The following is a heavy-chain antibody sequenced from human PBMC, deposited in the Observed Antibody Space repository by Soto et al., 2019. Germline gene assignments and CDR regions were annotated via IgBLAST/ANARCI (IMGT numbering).Heavy chain of an antibody. CDR1: GGSFSGYI. V-gene: IGHV4-34*01. CDR2: INHSGSA. D-gene: IGHD3-22*01. Sequence: SETLSLTCDVYGGSFSGYIWTWIRQTPGKGLQWIGQINHSGSANYNPSLKSRVTISVHTSKSQFSLELSSVTAADTAVYYCARGRNVYDSSDYSYGDVDFWGQGTQVTVSS. CDR3: ARGRNVYDSSDYSYGDVDF. J-gene: IGHJ4*02.